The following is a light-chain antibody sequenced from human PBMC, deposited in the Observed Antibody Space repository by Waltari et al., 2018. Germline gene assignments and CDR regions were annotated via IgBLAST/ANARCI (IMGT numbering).Light chain of an antibody. CDR2: RNN. CDR3: AAWDYSLDGHVL. J-gene: IGLJ2*01. Sequence: QSVLTQPPSASGTPGQRVTISCSGSNSNVGSKSVHWYQQVPGTAPKLLIYRNNQRPSGVPDRFSGSKSGTSASLAISGLQSEDEADYYCAAWDYSLDGHVLFGGGTKLSVL. CDR1: NSNVGSKS. V-gene: IGLV1-44*01.